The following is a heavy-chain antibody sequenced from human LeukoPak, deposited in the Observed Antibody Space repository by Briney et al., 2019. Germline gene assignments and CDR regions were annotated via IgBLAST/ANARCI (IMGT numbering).Heavy chain of an antibody. J-gene: IGHJ4*02. CDR1: GGSISSYY. Sequence: PSETLSLTCTVSGGSISSYYWSWIRQPPGKGLEWIGYIYDSGSTNYNPSLKSRVTISVDTSKNQFSLKLSSVTAADTAVYYCARDTYYYDTSAYYPLGLFDYWGQGTLVTVSS. CDR3: ARDTYYYDTSAYYPLGLFDY. CDR2: IYDSGST. V-gene: IGHV4-59*01. D-gene: IGHD3-22*01.